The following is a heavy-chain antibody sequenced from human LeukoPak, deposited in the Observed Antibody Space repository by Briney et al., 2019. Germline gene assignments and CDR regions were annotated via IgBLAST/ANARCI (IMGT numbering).Heavy chain of an antibody. CDR1: GFTLSGHW. V-gene: IGHV3-48*02. Sequence: GGSLRLSCAASGFTLSGHWMTWVRQAPGKGLEWVSYISSSSSTIYYADSVKGRFTISRDNAKNSLYLQMNILRDEDTAVYYCAREWSALHDSSGYYWNYYYYYGMDVWGQGTTVTVSS. CDR3: AREWSALHDSSGYYWNYYYYYGMDV. J-gene: IGHJ6*02. CDR2: ISSSSSTI. D-gene: IGHD3-22*01.